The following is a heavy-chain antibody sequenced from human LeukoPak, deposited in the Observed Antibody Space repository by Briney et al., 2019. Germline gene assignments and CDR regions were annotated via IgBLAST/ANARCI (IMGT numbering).Heavy chain of an antibody. V-gene: IGHV1-69*05. Sequence: SVKVSCKASGYTFTGYYMHWVRQAPGQGLEWMGWINPIFGTANYAQKFQGRVTITTDESTSTAYMELSSLRSEDTAVYYCARDSAALIVVATDDAFDIWGQGTMVTVSS. CDR2: INPIFGTA. CDR1: GYTFTGYY. CDR3: ARDSAALIVVATDDAFDI. D-gene: IGHD3-22*01. J-gene: IGHJ3*02.